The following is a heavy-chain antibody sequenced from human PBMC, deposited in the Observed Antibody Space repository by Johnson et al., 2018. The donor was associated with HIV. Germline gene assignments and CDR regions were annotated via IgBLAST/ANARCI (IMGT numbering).Heavy chain of an antibody. CDR2: IKQDGSEK. Sequence: VQLVESGGGLVQPGGSLRLSCAASGFTFSSYWMSWVRQAPGKGLEWVATIKQDGSEKSYVDSVKGRFTISRDNAKNSRYLQINSLRAEDTAVYDCAREFRYSSSPAHYAFDIWGQGTMVTVSS. CDR3: AREFRYSSSPAHYAFDI. V-gene: IGHV3-7*05. CDR1: GFTFSSYW. J-gene: IGHJ3*02. D-gene: IGHD6-6*01.